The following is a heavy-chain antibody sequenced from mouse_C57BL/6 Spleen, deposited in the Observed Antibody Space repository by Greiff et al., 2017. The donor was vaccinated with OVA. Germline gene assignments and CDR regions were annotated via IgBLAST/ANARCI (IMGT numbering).Heavy chain of an antibody. V-gene: IGHV1-15*01. CDR1: GYTFTDYE. J-gene: IGHJ3*01. CDR2: IDPETGGT. D-gene: IGHD2-3*01. Sequence: QVQLQQSGAELVRPGASVTLSCKASGYTFTDYEMHWVKQTPVHGLEWIGAIDPETGGTAYNQKFKGKAILTADKSSSTAYMELRSLTSEDSAVYYCTIAGYYEGWFAYWGQGTLVTVSA. CDR3: TIAGYYEGWFAY.